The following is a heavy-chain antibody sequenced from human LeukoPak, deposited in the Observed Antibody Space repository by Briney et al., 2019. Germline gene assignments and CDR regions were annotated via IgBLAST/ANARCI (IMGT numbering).Heavy chain of an antibody. CDR2: IIPIFGTA. V-gene: IGHV1-69*13. J-gene: IGHJ4*02. CDR3: ASLYGSGSYNFDY. CDR1: GGTFSSYA. D-gene: IGHD3-10*01. Sequence: ASVKVSCKASGGTFSSYAISWVRQAPGQGLEWMGGIIPIFGTANYAQKFQGRVTITADESTSTAYMELSSLRSEDTAVYYCASLYGSGSYNFDYWGQGTLVTVSS.